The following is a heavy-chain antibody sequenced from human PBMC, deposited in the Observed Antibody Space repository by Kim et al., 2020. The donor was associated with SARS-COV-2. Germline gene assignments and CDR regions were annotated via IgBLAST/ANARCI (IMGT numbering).Heavy chain of an antibody. CDR3: TRLRFGSVRGLREFDY. J-gene: IGHJ4*02. V-gene: IGHV3-73*01. Sequence: SVKGRFTISRDDSKNTAYLQMNSLKTEDTAVYYCTRLRFGSVRGLREFDYWGQGTLVTVSS. D-gene: IGHD3-10*01.